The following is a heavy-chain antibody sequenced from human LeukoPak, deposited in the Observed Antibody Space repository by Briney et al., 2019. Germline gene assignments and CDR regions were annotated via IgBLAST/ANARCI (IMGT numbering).Heavy chain of an antibody. V-gene: IGHV3-30*04. CDR2: ISYDGSNK. D-gene: IGHD4-17*01. J-gene: IGHJ6*04. CDR3: ASSLYGEDYYYYGMDV. CDR1: GFTFSSYA. Sequence: GGSLRLSCAASGFTFSSYAMHWVRQAPGKGLEWVAVISYDGSNKYYADSVKSRFTISRDNSKNTLYLQMNSLRAEDTAVYYCASSLYGEDYYYYGMDVWGKGTTVTVSS.